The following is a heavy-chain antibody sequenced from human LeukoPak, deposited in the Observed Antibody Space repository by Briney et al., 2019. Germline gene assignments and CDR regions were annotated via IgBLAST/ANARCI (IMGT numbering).Heavy chain of an antibody. CDR2: INPSGGST. J-gene: IGHJ4*02. V-gene: IGHV1-46*01. Sequence: ASVKVSCKASGYTFTSYYMHWVRQAPGQGLEWMGIINPSGGSTSYAQKFQGRVTMTRDTSTSTVYMELSSLRSEDTAVYYCARDIHFGYYDSSGLLGNWGRGTLVTVSS. D-gene: IGHD3-22*01. CDR3: ARDIHFGYYDSSGLLGN. CDR1: GYTFTSYY.